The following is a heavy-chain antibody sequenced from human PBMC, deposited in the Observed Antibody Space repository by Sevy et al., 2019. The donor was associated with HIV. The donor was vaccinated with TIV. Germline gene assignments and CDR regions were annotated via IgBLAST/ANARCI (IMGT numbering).Heavy chain of an antibody. CDR1: GGSISSYY. J-gene: IGHJ4*02. CDR3: ARDPLGAVAGSYDY. D-gene: IGHD6-19*01. V-gene: IGHV4-59*01. Sequence: SETLSLTCTVSGGSISSYYWSWIRQPPGKGLEWIGYIYYSGSTNYNPSLKCRVTISVDTSKNQFSLKLSSVTAADTAVYYCARDPLGAVAGSYDYWGQGTLVTVSS. CDR2: IYYSGST.